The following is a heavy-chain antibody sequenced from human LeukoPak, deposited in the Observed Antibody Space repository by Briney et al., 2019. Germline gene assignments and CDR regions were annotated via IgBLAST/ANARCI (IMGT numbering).Heavy chain of an antibody. CDR3: ARALSISGGTCYGY. D-gene: IGHD2-15*01. CDR2: ISASNGNT. CDR1: GYTFTGYY. V-gene: IGHV1-18*04. Sequence: ASVKVSCKASGYTFTGYYMHWVRQAPGQGPEWMGWISASNGNTNYAQKLQGRVTLTTDTSTSTTYMELRSLRSDDTAMYFCARALSISGGTCYGYWGQGTLVTVSS. J-gene: IGHJ4*02.